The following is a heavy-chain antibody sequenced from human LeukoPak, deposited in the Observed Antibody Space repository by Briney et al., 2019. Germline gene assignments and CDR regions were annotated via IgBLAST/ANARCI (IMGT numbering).Heavy chain of an antibody. V-gene: IGHV3-48*01. Sequence: GGSLRLSCAASGFTFSSYSMNWVRQAPGKGLEWVSYISSSSSTIYYADSVKGRFTISRDNAKNSLYLQMNSLRAEDTAVYYCARERPAMVRGVIIITWFDPWGQGTLVTVSS. CDR1: GFTFSSYS. D-gene: IGHD3-10*01. J-gene: IGHJ5*02. CDR2: ISSSSSTI. CDR3: ARERPAMVRGVIIITWFDP.